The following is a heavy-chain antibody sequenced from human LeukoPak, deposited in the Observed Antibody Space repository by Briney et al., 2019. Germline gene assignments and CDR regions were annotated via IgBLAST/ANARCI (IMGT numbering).Heavy chain of an antibody. V-gene: IGHV3-33*01. J-gene: IGHJ4*02. CDR3: ARGPYSSSPYFFDY. D-gene: IGHD6-13*01. CDR1: GFTFSSYA. Sequence: GGSLRLSCAASGFTFSSYAMHWVRQAPGKGLEWVGVIWSDASNEYYADSVKGRFTIFRDNSKITLYLQMNSLRAEDTAVYYCARGPYSSSPYFFDYWGQGTLVTVSS. CDR2: IWSDASNE.